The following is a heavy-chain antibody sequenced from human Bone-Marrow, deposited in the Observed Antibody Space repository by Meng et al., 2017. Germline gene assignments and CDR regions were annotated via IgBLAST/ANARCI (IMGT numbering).Heavy chain of an antibody. CDR1: GGTFSSYA. D-gene: IGHD3-10*01. J-gene: IGHJ3*02. Sequence: SVKVSCKASGGTFSSYAISWVRQAPGQGLEWMGGIIPIFGTANYAQKFQGRVTITADESTSTAYMELSSLRSEDTAVYYCARGITMVRGAREGAFDIWGQGKMV. CDR3: ARGITMVRGAREGAFDI. CDR2: IIPIFGTA. V-gene: IGHV1-69*13.